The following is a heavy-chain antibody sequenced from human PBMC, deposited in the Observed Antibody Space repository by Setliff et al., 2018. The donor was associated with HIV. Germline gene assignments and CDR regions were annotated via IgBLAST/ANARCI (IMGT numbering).Heavy chain of an antibody. CDR1: GGSISSSSDY. V-gene: IGHV4-39*01. CDR2: IYYSGST. Sequence: PSETLSLTCAFSGGSISSSSDYWGWIRQPPGKGLEWIGNIYYSGSTYYNPSLKSRVTISIDTSKNQFSLKLSSVTAAETAVYYCARQRERYNRNHGEWLDPWGQGTLVTVSS. CDR3: ARQRERYNRNHGEWLDP. J-gene: IGHJ5*02. D-gene: IGHD1-20*01.